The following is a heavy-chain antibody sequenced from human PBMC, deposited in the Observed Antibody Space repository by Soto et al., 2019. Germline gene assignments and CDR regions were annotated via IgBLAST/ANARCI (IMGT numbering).Heavy chain of an antibody. CDR3: AKAGPNSHGRNYFDH. J-gene: IGHJ4*02. D-gene: IGHD1-26*01. CDR2: ISGSGTTT. V-gene: IGHV3-23*01. Sequence: RLSCAASGFTFITYGMSWVRQAPGKGLEWVSGISGSGTTTYDADSVKGRFTISRDNSKNTLYLQMNSLRAEDTAEYYCAKAGPNSHGRNYFDHWGQGTLVTVSS. CDR1: GFTFITYG.